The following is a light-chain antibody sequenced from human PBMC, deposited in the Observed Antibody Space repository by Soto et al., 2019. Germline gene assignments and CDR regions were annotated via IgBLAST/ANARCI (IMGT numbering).Light chain of an antibody. CDR1: QDISNY. Sequence: DIQMTQSPSSLSASLGYRVTITCQASQDISNYLNWYQQKPGKAPKLLIYDASNLETGVPSRFSGSGSGTDFTFTISSLQPEDIATYYCQQYDNLLLTFGGGTKVDIK. J-gene: IGKJ4*01. CDR3: QQYDNLLLT. V-gene: IGKV1-33*01. CDR2: DAS.